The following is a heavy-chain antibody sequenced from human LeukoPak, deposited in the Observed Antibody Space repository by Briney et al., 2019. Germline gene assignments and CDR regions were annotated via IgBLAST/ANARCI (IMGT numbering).Heavy chain of an antibody. J-gene: IGHJ4*02. Sequence: GGSLRLSCAASGFTFSSYSMNWVRQAPGKGLEWVSSISSSSSYIYYADSVKGRFTISRDNAKNSLYLQMNSLRAEDTAVYYCARDQPPSSPGGDYWGQGTLVTVSS. V-gene: IGHV3-21*01. CDR3: ARDQPPSSPGGDY. CDR1: GFTFSSYS. CDR2: ISSSSSYI. D-gene: IGHD6-6*01.